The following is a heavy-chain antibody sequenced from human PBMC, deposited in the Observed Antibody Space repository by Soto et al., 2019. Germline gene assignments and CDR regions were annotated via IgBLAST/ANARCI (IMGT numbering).Heavy chain of an antibody. Sequence: GASVKVSCNASGYSFTSYAMHWVRQAPRQRLEWMGWINAGNGNTKYSQKFQGRETITRDTSASTAYMELNNLRSEDTAVYYCARDAMDSVVVSVYYLDYWRQGTLVTVSS. J-gene: IGHJ4*02. CDR1: GYSFTSYA. CDR2: INAGNGNT. CDR3: ARDAMDSVVVSVYYLDY. V-gene: IGHV1-3*01. D-gene: IGHD2-2*03.